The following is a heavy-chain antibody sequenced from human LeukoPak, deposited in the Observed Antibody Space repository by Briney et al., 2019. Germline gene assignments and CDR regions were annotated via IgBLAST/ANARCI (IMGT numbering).Heavy chain of an antibody. CDR1: GYSFTSYW. Sequence: GESLQISCQGSGYSFTSYWIGWVRPLPGKGLEWMGIIYPGDSDTRYSPSFQGQVTISADKSISTAYLQWSSLKASDTAMYYCARPHRGSWYMDYWGQGTLVTVSS. V-gene: IGHV5-51*01. D-gene: IGHD6-13*01. J-gene: IGHJ4*02. CDR2: IYPGDSDT. CDR3: ARPHRGSWYMDY.